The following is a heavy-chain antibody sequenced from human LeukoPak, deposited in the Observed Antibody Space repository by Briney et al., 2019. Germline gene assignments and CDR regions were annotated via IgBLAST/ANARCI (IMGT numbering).Heavy chain of an antibody. J-gene: IGHJ4*02. CDR2: ISYDGSNK. CDR3: ARDSPGTTLYPDY. D-gene: IGHD1-1*01. CDR1: GFTFRSYA. V-gene: IGHV3-30-3*01. Sequence: GGSLRLSCAASGFTFRSYAMHWVRQAPGKGLEWVAVISYDGSNKYYADSVKGRFTISRDNSKNTLYLQMNSLRAEDTAVYYCARDSPGTTLYPDYWGQGTLVTVSS.